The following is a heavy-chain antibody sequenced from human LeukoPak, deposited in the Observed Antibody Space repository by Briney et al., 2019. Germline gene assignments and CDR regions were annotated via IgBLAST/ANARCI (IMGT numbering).Heavy chain of an antibody. CDR3: TISSSRNHFDY. D-gene: IGHD6-13*01. CDR1: VFTFSSYW. V-gene: IGHV3-7*01. CDR2: IKQDGSDK. Sequence: GGSLRLSCAASVFTFSSYWMSWVRQAPGKGLEWVANIKQDGSDKYYVVSVKGRFTISRDNHKNSMYLQMNSLRAEDTAVYYCTISSSRNHFDYWGQGTLVTVSS. J-gene: IGHJ4*02.